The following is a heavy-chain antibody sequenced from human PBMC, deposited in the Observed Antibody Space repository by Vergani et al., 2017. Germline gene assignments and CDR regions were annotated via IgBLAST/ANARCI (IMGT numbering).Heavy chain of an antibody. J-gene: IGHJ4*02. CDR2: IYTSGST. D-gene: IGHD3-3*01. V-gene: IGHV4-61*02. CDR1: GGSISSGSYY. CDR3: ARGDYDFWSGYPW. Sequence: QVQLQESGPGLVKPSQTLSLTCTVSGGSISSGSYYWSWTRQPAGKGLEWIGRIYTSGSTNYNPSLKSRVTISVDTSKNQFSLKLSSVTAADTAVYYCARGDYDFWSGYPWWGQGTLVTVSS.